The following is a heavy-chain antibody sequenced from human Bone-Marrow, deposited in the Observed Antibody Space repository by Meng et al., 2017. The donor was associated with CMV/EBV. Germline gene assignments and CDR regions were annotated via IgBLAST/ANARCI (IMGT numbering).Heavy chain of an antibody. V-gene: IGHV3-13*03. CDR3: ARGTKAY. Sequence: GESLKISCAACGFTFSSYDMHWVRQATGKGLEWVSAIGTAGDTYYPGSVKGQFTISRENAKNSLYLQMNSLRAEDTAVYYCARGTKAYWGQGTLVTVSS. D-gene: IGHD2-8*01. CDR2: IGTAGDT. CDR1: GFTFSSYD. J-gene: IGHJ4*02.